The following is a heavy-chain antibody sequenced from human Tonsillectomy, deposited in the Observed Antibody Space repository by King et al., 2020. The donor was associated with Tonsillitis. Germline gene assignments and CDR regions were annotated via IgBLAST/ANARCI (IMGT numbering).Heavy chain of an antibody. Sequence: VPLVESGGGLVQPGGSLRLSCAASGFTFNNYAMSWVRQAPGKGLEWVSAISASGTSAYYADFVKGRFTISRDNSKNTLYLQMNSLRAEDTAVYYCANYYLISASFDYWGQGTLVTVSS. J-gene: IGHJ4*02. CDR2: ISASGTSA. V-gene: IGHV3-23*04. CDR1: GFTFNNYA. CDR3: ANYYLISASFDY. D-gene: IGHD3-10*01.